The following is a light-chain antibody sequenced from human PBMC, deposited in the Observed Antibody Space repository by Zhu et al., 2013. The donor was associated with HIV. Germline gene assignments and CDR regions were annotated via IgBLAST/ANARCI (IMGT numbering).Light chain of an antibody. J-gene: IGKJ4*01. CDR1: QNIDSW. CDR3: QQYNSLVT. V-gene: IGKV1-5*03. CDR2: KAS. Sequence: DILMTQSPSTLSASVGDRVTITCRVSQNIDSWLAWYQQKPGKAPKLLIYKASTLESGVPSRFSGSGSGTEFTLTINSLQPDDFATYYCQQYNSLVTFGGGTKVEIK.